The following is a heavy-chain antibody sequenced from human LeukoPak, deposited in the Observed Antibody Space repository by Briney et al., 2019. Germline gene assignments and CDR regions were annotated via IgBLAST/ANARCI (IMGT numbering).Heavy chain of an antibody. V-gene: IGHV1-69*05. Sequence: SVKVSCKASGGTFSSYAISWVRQAPGQGLEWMGRIIPIFGTANYAQKFQGRVTITTDESTSTAYMELSSLRSEDTAVYYCAREWVIDYGDYDVYQYFDYWGQGTLVTVSS. CDR2: IIPIFGTA. CDR3: AREWVIDYGDYDVYQYFDY. CDR1: GGTFSSYA. J-gene: IGHJ4*02. D-gene: IGHD4-17*01.